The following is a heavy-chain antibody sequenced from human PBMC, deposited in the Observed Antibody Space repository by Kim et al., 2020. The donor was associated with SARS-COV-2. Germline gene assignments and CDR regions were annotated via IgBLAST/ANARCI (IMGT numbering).Heavy chain of an antibody. CDR3: ARHKSSGSYYFDY. D-gene: IGHD1-26*01. V-gene: IGHV4-59*08. J-gene: IGHJ4*02. Sequence: NPPLKSRFTISVDTTKNQFSLKLSSVTAADTAVYYCARHKSSGSYYFDYWGQGTLVTVSS.